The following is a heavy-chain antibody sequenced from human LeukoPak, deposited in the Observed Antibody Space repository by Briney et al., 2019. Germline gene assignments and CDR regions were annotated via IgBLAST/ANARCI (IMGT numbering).Heavy chain of an antibody. V-gene: IGHV4-31*03. CDR1: GGSVSSGSYY. J-gene: IGHJ4*02. CDR2: IYYSGST. CDR3: AREGAAARAYYFDY. D-gene: IGHD6-6*01. Sequence: SETLSLTCTVSGGSVSSGSYYWSWIRQHPGKGLEWIGYIYYSGSTYYNPSLKSRVTISVDTSKNQFSLKLSSVTAADTAVYYCAREGAAARAYYFDYWGQGTLVTVSS.